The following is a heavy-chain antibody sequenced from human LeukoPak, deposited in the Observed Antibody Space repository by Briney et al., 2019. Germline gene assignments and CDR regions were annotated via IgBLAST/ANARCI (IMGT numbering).Heavy chain of an antibody. Sequence: GASVKVSCKASGYTFTSYGISWVRQAPGQGLEWMGWISAYNGNTNYAQKLQGRVTMTTDTSTSTAYMELRSLRSDDTAVYYCARASTFLWSGYYSPPDYWGQGTLVTVSS. CDR1: GYTFTSYG. CDR3: ARASTFLWSGYYSPPDY. D-gene: IGHD3-3*01. J-gene: IGHJ4*02. V-gene: IGHV1-18*01. CDR2: ISAYNGNT.